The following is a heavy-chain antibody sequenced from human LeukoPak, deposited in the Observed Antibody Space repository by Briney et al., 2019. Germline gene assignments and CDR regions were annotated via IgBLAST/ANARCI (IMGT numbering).Heavy chain of an antibody. V-gene: IGHV3-21*01. J-gene: IGHJ5*02. CDR1: GFTFSTFG. Sequence: PGGSLRLSCAVSGFTFSTFGMNWVRQAPGKGPGWVSSISSSGSSISYADSVKGRFSISRDNAKTSLYLQMDSLRAEDTAVYYCARGWLQTITISRKRLNWFDPWGQGTLVTVSS. D-gene: IGHD5-24*01. CDR3: ARGWLQTITISRKRLNWFDP. CDR2: ISSSGSSI.